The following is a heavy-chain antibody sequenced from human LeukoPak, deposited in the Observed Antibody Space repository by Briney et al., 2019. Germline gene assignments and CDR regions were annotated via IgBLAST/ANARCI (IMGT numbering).Heavy chain of an antibody. CDR3: VRGQDGIDNWFDP. J-gene: IGHJ5*02. D-gene: IGHD5-24*01. CDR2: ISGSGDST. V-gene: IGHV3-23*01. Sequence: GGSLRLSCAASGFTFSSYAMSWVRQAPGKGLEWVSAISGSGDSTYYGDSVKGRFTISRDNSKNTLYLQMTSLRAEDTAVYYCVRGQDGIDNWFDPWGQGTLVTVAS. CDR1: GFTFSSYA.